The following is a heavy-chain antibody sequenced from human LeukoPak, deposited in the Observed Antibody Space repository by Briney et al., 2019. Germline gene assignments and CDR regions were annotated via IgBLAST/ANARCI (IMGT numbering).Heavy chain of an antibody. D-gene: IGHD3-22*01. Sequence: GGSLRLSCAASGFTFSSYAMSWVRQAPGKGLEWVSAISGSGGSTYYADSVKGRFTISRDNSKNTLYLRMNSLRAEDTAVYYCAKGDSSGYYSYFDYWGQGTLVTVSS. V-gene: IGHV3-23*01. CDR3: AKGDSSGYYSYFDY. CDR2: ISGSGGST. J-gene: IGHJ4*02. CDR1: GFTFSSYA.